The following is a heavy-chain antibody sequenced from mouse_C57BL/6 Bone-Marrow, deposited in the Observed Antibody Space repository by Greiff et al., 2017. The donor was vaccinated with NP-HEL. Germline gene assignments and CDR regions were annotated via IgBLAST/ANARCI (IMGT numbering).Heavy chain of an antibody. J-gene: IGHJ4*01. Sequence: QVQLQQSGPGLVAPSQSLSITCTVSGFSLTSYAISWVRQPPGKGLEWLGVIWTGGGTNYNSALKSRLSISKDNSKSQVFLKMNSLQTDDTARYYCARNPYGNYDAMDYWGQGTSVTVSS. V-gene: IGHV2-9-1*01. D-gene: IGHD2-1*01. CDR1: GFSLTSYA. CDR2: IWTGGGT. CDR3: ARNPYGNYDAMDY.